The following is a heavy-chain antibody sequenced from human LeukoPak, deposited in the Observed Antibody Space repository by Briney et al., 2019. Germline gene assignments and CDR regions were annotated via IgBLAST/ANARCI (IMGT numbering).Heavy chain of an antibody. J-gene: IGHJ4*02. CDR1: GFIFRTYA. CDR2: IFYNGTDK. Sequence: GGSLRLSCAASGFIFRTYAMNWVRQAPGKGLEWVAFIFYNGTDKYADSVKGRFTISRDNAKNSLYLQMNSLRAEDTAVYYCARQGAGYDEPIDYWGQGTLVTVSS. CDR3: ARQGAGYDEPIDY. D-gene: IGHD5-12*01. V-gene: IGHV3-33*03.